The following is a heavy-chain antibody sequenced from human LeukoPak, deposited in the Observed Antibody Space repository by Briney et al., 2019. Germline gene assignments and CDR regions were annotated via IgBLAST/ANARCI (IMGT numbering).Heavy chain of an antibody. CDR1: GFTFSSYS. CDR2: ISSSSSYI. Sequence: GGSLRLSCAASGFTFSSYSMNWVRQAPGKGLEWVSSISSSSSYIYYADSVKGRFTISRDNAKNSLYLQMNSLRAEDTAVYYCARADIVVVPAAIDYYYYGMDVWGKGTTVTVSS. CDR3: ARADIVVVPAAIDYYYYGMDV. D-gene: IGHD2-2*02. V-gene: IGHV3-21*01. J-gene: IGHJ6*04.